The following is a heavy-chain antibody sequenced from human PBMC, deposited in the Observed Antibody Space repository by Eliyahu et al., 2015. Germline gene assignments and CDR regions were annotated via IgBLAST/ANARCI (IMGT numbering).Heavy chain of an antibody. CDR1: GFSFSSYA. D-gene: IGHD5-12*01. Sequence: EVQLVESGGGLVQPGGSLXLSCSASGFSFSSYAMHWVRQAPGKGLEYVSAISSNGGSTYYADSVKGRFTISRDNSKNTLYLQMSSLRAEDTAVYYCAGEVVATINSDYWGQGTLVTVSS. CDR2: ISSNGGST. J-gene: IGHJ4*02. CDR3: AGEVVATINSDY. V-gene: IGHV3-64D*06.